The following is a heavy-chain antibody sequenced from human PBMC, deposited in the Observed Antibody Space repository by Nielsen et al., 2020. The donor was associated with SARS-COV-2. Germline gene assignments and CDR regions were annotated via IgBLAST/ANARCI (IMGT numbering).Heavy chain of an antibody. Sequence: SVKVSCKASGGTFSSYAISWVRQAPGQGLEWMGGIIPIFGTANYAQKFQGRVTITADESTSTAYMELSSLRSEDTAVYYCASRSETTVPTYYYYYYMDVWGKGTTVTVSS. CDR1: GGTFSSYA. J-gene: IGHJ6*03. D-gene: IGHD4-17*01. V-gene: IGHV1-69*13. CDR3: ASRSETTVPTYYYYYYMDV. CDR2: IIPIFGTA.